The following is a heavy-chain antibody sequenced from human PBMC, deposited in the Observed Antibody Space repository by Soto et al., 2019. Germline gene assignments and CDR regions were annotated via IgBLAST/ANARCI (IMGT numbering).Heavy chain of an antibody. CDR1: GGSISSYY. Sequence: SETLSLTCTVSGGSISSYYWSWIRQPPGKGLEWIGYIYYSGSTNYNPSLKSRVTISVDTSKNQFSLKLSSVTAADTAVYYCARVRTGWFDPWGQGTLVTVSS. CDR2: IYYSGST. J-gene: IGHJ5*02. V-gene: IGHV4-59*01. D-gene: IGHD3-3*01. CDR3: ARVRTGWFDP.